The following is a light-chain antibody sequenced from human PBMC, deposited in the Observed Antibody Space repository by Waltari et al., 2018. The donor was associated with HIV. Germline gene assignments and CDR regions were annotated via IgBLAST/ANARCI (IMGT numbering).Light chain of an antibody. J-gene: IGLJ3*02. CDR2: RNN. V-gene: IGLV1-47*01. Sequence: QSVLTQPPSASGTPGQSVTISCSGSSSNIGSNYVYWYQQLPGTAPKLLIYRNNPRPAGVPDRCSGFKSGTSASLAISGLRSEDEAEYYCAAWDDNLSGWVFGGGSKLTIL. CDR3: AAWDDNLSGWV. CDR1: SSNIGSNY.